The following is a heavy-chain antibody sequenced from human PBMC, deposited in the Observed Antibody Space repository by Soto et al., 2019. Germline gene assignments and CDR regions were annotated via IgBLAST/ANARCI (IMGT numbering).Heavy chain of an antibody. Sequence: SVKVSCKASGGTFSSYAIRWVRQAPGQVLEWMGGIIPIFGTANYAQKFQGRVTITADESTSTAYIELSSLGSEDTAVYYCAVGAVQRDYYGMDVWGQGTTVTV. CDR1: GGTFSSYA. CDR2: IIPIFGTA. D-gene: IGHD1-1*01. V-gene: IGHV1-69*13. J-gene: IGHJ6*02. CDR3: AVGAVQRDYYGMDV.